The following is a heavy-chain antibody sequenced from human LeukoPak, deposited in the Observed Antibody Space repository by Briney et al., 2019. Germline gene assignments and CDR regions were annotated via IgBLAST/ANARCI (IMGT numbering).Heavy chain of an antibody. J-gene: IGHJ5*02. CDR1: GYTLTELS. V-gene: IGHV1-24*01. D-gene: IGHD1-7*01. CDR2: FDSEDGET. CDR3: ATWSWNYVGSNP. Sequence: ASVKVSCKVSGYTLTELSMHWVRQAPGKGLEWMGGFDSEDGETIYAQKFQGRVTMTEDTSTDTAYMELSSLRSEDTAVYYCATWSWNYVGSNPWGQGTLVTVSS.